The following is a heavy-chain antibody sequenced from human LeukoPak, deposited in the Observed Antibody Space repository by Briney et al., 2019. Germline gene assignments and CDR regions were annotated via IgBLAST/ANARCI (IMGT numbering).Heavy chain of an antibody. CDR2: ISYDGSNK. CDR3: AKGQQWLVPFDY. D-gene: IGHD6-19*01. Sequence: GGSLRLSCAPSGFTLSSYGMHLVRQAPGKGLEWVAVISYDGSNKYYADYVKGRFTISRDNSKNTLNLQMSSLGAEDTAVYYCAKGQQWLVPFDYWGQGTLVTVS. J-gene: IGHJ4*02. CDR1: GFTLSSYG. V-gene: IGHV3-30*18.